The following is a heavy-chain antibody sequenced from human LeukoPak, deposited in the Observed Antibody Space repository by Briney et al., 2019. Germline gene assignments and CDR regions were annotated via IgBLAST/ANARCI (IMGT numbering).Heavy chain of an antibody. D-gene: IGHD1-1*01. CDR2: ISYDGSNK. J-gene: IGHJ6*02. CDR3: ARYDARYGMDV. Sequence: GRSLRLSCAASGFTFSSYAMHWVRQAPGKGLEWVAAISYDGSNKYYADSVKGRFTISRGNSKNTLYLQMNSLRAEDTAVYYCARYDARYGMDVWGQGTTVTVSS. CDR1: GFTFSSYA. V-gene: IGHV3-30-3*01.